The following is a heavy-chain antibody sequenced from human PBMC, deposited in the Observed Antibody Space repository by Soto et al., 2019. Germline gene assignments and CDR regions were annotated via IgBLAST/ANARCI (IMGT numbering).Heavy chain of an antibody. CDR2: INPSGGST. CDR1: GYTFTHYY. V-gene: IGHV1-46*01. D-gene: IGHD2-8*01. J-gene: IGHJ4*02. CDR3: ARPPFPGCINGVCYPCDH. Sequence: QVPLVQSGAEVKKPGASVKVSCKASGYTFTHYYIHWVRQAPGQGLEWMGMINPSGGSTDYAQKFQGRVTMRTDTSTTTVYMDLSRLRSDDTAVYYCARPPFPGCINGVCYPCDHWGQGTLVTVSS.